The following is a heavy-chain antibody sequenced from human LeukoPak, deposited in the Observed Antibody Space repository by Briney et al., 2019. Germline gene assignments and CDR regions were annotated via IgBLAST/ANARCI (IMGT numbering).Heavy chain of an antibody. J-gene: IGHJ4*02. V-gene: IGHV4-59*08. Sequence: SETLSLTCTVSGVSIFSYYWNWIRQPPGQGLEWIGYIHYSGTTNYNPSLKSRVSISIDTSKSQSSLKLTSATAADTAIYYCATGRSIRYFDYWGQGTLLSVSS. D-gene: IGHD4-17*01. CDR1: GVSIFSYY. CDR3: ATGRSIRYFDY. CDR2: IHYSGTT.